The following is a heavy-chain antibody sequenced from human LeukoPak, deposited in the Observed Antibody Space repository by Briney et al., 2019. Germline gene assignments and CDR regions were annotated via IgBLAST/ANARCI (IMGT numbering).Heavy chain of an antibody. V-gene: IGHV3-74*01. D-gene: IGHD3-16*01. Sequence: GGSLRLSCAASGFTFGNFWMHWVRQAPGKGLVWVSLINTYGSDRRYVDSVKGRFTISRDNAKKTLYLQMNSLRPEDTAVYYCVRSDGSQGGAFDIWGQGTMVTVSS. CDR1: GFTFGNFW. J-gene: IGHJ3*02. CDR3: VRSDGSQGGAFDI. CDR2: INTYGSDR.